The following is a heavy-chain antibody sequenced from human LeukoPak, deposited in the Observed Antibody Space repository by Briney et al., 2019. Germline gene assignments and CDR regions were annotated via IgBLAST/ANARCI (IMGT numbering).Heavy chain of an antibody. CDR2: ISSVSSTI. Sequence: QTGGSLRLSCAASGFTFSSYSMNWVRQAPGKGLEWVSYISSVSSTIYYADSVKGRFTISRDNAKNSLYLQMNSLRAEDTAVYYCARGIGTGRQPFDYWGQGTLVTVSS. J-gene: IGHJ4*02. CDR1: GFTFSSYS. D-gene: IGHD1-1*01. V-gene: IGHV3-48*01. CDR3: ARGIGTGRQPFDY.